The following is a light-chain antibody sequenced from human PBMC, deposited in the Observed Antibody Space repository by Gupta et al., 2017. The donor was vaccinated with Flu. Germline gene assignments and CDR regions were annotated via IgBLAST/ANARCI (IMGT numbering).Light chain of an antibody. J-gene: IGKJ3*01. Sequence: PATLSLSPGDRATLSCRASQSVSSYLAWYQQKPGQSPRLLIYDASNRAAGIPARFSGSGSGTEFTLTISSLEPEDFAVYYCQQRSNWPLTFGHGTTVDFE. CDR2: DAS. V-gene: IGKV3-11*01. CDR3: QQRSNWPLT. CDR1: QSVSSY.